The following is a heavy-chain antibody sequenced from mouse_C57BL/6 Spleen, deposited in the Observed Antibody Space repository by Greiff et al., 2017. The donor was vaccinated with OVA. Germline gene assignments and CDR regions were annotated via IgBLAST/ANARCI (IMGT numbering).Heavy chain of an antibody. V-gene: IGHV5-4*01. Sequence: EVKVVESGGGLVKPGGSLKLSCAASGFTFSSYAMSWVRQTPEKRLEWVATISDGGSYTYYPDNVKGRFTISRDNAKNNLYLQMSHLKSEDTAMYYCARDQRNYGSSSYYFDYWGQGTTLTVSS. CDR3: ARDQRNYGSSSYYFDY. CDR1: GFTFSSYA. J-gene: IGHJ2*01. CDR2: ISDGGSYT. D-gene: IGHD1-1*01.